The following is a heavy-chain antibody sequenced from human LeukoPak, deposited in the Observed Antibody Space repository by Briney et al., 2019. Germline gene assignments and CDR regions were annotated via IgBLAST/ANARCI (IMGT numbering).Heavy chain of an antibody. J-gene: IGHJ5*02. V-gene: IGHV4-34*01. D-gene: IGHD5-12*01. Sequence: SETLSLTCAVYGGSLNGYYWSWIRQPPGKGLEWIGKGNDGGGTKYNPSLKSRVTISADRSKNQFSLHLTSVTAADTAVYYCAKNGQSGFSFDPWGQGTLVTVSS. CDR3: AKNGQSGFSFDP. CDR2: GNDGGGT. CDR1: GGSLNGYY.